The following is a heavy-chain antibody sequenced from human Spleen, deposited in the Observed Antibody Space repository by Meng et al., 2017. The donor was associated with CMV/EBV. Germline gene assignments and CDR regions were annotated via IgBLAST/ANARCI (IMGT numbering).Heavy chain of an antibody. CDR2: MNPNSGNT. J-gene: IGHJ6*02. Sequence: ASVKVSCKASGYTFTSYDINWVRQATGQGLEWMGWMNPNSGNTGYAQKFQGRVTMTRNTSISTAYMELSSLRSEDTAVYYCARGPLYYYDFWSGYYGYGMDVWGQGTTVTVSS. D-gene: IGHD3-3*01. V-gene: IGHV1-8*01. CDR1: GYTFTSYD. CDR3: ARGPLYYYDFWSGYYGYGMDV.